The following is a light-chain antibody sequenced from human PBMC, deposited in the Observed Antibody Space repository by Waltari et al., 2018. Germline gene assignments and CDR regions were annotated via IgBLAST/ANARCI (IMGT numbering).Light chain of an antibody. J-gene: IGKJ1*01. V-gene: IGKV2-28*01. CDR2: MAS. CDR1: RSLLHSDGYNS. CDR3: MEARQTPT. Sequence: DIVMTQSPLSLSVTPGEPASISCSSSRSLLHSDGYNSLDWYLQKPGQSPQLLIYMASNRPSGVPDRFNGSGSGTDFTLKISGVEAEDVGVYYCMEARQTPTFGQGTKVEIK.